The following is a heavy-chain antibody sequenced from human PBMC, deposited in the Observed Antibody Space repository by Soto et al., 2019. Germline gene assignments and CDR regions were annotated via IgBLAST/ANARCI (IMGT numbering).Heavy chain of an antibody. CDR3: AREYFPYDIWTGYYYKGLDP. Sequence: ASVKVSCKASGYTFTSYGISWVRQAPGQGLEWMGWISAYNGNTNYAQKLQGRVTMTTDTSTSTAYMELRSLRSDDTAVYYCAREYFPYDIWTGYYYKGLDPWAKGPLVPVSP. CDR2: ISAYNGNT. V-gene: IGHV1-18*01. CDR1: GYTFTSYG. D-gene: IGHD3-9*01. J-gene: IGHJ5*02.